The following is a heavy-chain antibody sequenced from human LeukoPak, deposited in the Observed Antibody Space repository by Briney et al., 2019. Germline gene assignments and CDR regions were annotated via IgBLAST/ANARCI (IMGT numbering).Heavy chain of an antibody. CDR2: ISYDGSNK. V-gene: IGHV3-30*18. CDR1: GFTFTFYG. D-gene: IGHD2-15*01. Sequence: PGGSLRLSCAASGFTFTFYGIHWVRQAPGKGLEWVAVISYDGSNKYYEDSVRGRFTISRDNSKNTVYLQMNSLRPEDTAVYYCAKDFSPEYRYCSGGSCYSWAESIDVWGQGAAVTVSS. CDR3: AKDFSPEYRYCSGGSCYSWAESIDV. J-gene: IGHJ3*01.